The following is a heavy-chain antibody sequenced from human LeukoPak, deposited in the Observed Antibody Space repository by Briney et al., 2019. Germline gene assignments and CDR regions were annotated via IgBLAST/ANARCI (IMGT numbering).Heavy chain of an antibody. J-gene: IGHJ6*03. CDR1: GYTFTNTY. Sequence: GASVKVSCKASGYTFTNTYIHWVRQAPGQGLEWMGVINPTDGSTSHAEKFQARLTMTRDMSTSTVYMALSSLRSEDTAVYYCARDGVVQKLVYMDIWGEGTTVSVSS. CDR3: ARDGVVQKLVYMDI. D-gene: IGHD3-3*01. CDR2: INPTDGST. V-gene: IGHV1-46*01.